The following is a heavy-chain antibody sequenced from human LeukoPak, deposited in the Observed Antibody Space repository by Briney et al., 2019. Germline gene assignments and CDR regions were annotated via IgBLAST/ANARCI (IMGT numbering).Heavy chain of an antibody. V-gene: IGHV1-69*06. D-gene: IGHD5-24*01. CDR1: GGTFSSYA. CDR2: IIPIFGTA. CDR3: ARGLGRDGYNAPGDY. J-gene: IGHJ4*02. Sequence: GASVKVSCKASGGTFSSYAISWVRQAPGQGLEWMGGIIPIFGTANYAQKFQGRVTITADKSTSTAYMELSSLRSEDTAVYYCARGLGRDGYNAPGDYWGQGTLVTVSS.